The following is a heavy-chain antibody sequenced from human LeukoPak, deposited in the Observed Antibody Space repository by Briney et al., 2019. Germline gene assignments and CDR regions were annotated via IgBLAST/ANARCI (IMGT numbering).Heavy chain of an antibody. CDR1: GFTFSSYS. J-gene: IGHJ5*02. CDR2: ISSSSSYI. CDR3: AKEIWTTVKGGFDP. Sequence: PGGSLRLSCAASGFTFSSYSMNWVRQAPGKGLEWVSSISSSSSYIYYADSVKGRFTISRDNAKNSLYLQMNSLRAEDTAVYYCAKEIWTTVKGGFDPWGQGTLVTVSS. V-gene: IGHV3-21*04. D-gene: IGHD4-17*01.